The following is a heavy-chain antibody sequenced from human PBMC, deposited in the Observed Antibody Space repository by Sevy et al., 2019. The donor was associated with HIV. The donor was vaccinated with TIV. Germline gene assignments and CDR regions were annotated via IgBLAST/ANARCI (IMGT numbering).Heavy chain of an antibody. D-gene: IGHD1-7*01. CDR2: IYPSGNT. Sequence: SETLSLTCTVSGGSTSSGGYYWDWIRQPAGKGLQWIGRIYPSGNTNYNPSLKSRITMSGDTSKNHFSLKLNSVTAAETAVYYCARTRTISASRSYGMDVWGPGTTVTVSS. CDR1: GGSTSSGGYY. V-gene: IGHV4-61*02. CDR3: ARTRTISASRSYGMDV. J-gene: IGHJ6*02.